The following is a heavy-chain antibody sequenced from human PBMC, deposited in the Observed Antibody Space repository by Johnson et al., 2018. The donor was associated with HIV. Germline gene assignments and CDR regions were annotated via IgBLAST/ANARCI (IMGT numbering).Heavy chain of an antibody. CDR3: AKGGGSYSDAFDI. CDR2: ISGSGGST. J-gene: IGHJ3*02. D-gene: IGHD1-26*01. V-gene: IGHV3-23*04. Sequence: VQLVESGGGVVQPGRSMRLSCAASGFTFSSYGMHWVRQAPGKGLEWVSAISGSGGSTYYADSVKGRLTISRDNSKNTLYLQMNSLRAEDTAVCYCAKGGGSYSDAFDIWGQGTMVTVSS. CDR1: GFTFSSYG.